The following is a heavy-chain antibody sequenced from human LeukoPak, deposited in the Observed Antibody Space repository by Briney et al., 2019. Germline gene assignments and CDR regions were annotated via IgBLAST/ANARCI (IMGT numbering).Heavy chain of an antibody. V-gene: IGHV3-33*05. D-gene: IGHD2-15*01. CDR1: GFNFWGSG. CDR3: ARSGYCSGGSCYGYYYYYYMDV. Sequence: GGSLRLSCVASGFNFWGSGMHWVRQAPGKGLEWLSFIQYDASQIRYADRVKGRFTISRDNAKNSLYLQMNSLRAEDTAVYYCARSGYCSGGSCYGYYYYYYMDVWGKGTTVTISS. J-gene: IGHJ6*03. CDR2: IQYDASQI.